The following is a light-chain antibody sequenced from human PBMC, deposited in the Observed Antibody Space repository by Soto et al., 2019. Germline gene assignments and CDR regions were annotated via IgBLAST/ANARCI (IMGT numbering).Light chain of an antibody. CDR3: QQYGSSPPYT. V-gene: IGKV3-20*01. Sequence: EIVLTQSPGTLSLSPGEKASLSCRASQSVTTNYLAWYQQKPGQAPRLLIYGASNRATGIPDRFSGSGSGTDFTLSISRLEPEDFAVYDCQQYGSSPPYTFGQGTKVDIK. J-gene: IGKJ2*01. CDR1: QSVTTNY. CDR2: GAS.